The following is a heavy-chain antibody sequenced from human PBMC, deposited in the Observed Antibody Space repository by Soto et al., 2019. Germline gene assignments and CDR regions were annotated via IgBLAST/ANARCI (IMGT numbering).Heavy chain of an antibody. CDR1: GFTFSSYS. D-gene: IGHD3-16*01. CDR2: ISSSSSYI. CDR3: ARVGGRDIA. V-gene: IGHV3-21*01. J-gene: IGHJ5*02. Sequence: EVQLVESGGGLVKPGGSLRLSCAGSGFTFSSYSMNWVRQAPGKGLEWVSSISSSSSYIYYAASVKGRFTISRDNAKNALYLQMNSLRAEDTAVYYCARVGGRDIAWGQGTLVTVSS.